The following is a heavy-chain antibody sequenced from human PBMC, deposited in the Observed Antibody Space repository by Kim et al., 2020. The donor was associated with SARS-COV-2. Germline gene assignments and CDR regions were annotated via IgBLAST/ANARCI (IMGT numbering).Heavy chain of an antibody. V-gene: IGHV1-3*01. J-gene: IGHJ4*02. CDR3: ARDRLARSYLFDY. Sequence: KFQGRVTITRDTSASTAYMELSSLRSEDTAVYYCARDRLARSYLFDYWGQGTLVTVSS. D-gene: IGHD2-2*01.